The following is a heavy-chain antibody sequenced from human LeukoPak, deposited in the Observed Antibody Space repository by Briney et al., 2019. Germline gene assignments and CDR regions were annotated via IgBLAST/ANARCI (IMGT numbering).Heavy chain of an antibody. Sequence: GGSLRLSCVASGFTFSSYWMSWVRQALGKGLEWVANLKQDGSEKYYVDSVKGRFTISRDNAKNSLYLQMNSLRAEDTAVYYCARQRLISGYFDYWGQGTLVTVSS. CDR3: ARQRLISGYFDY. CDR1: GFTFSSYW. V-gene: IGHV3-7*01. D-gene: IGHD3-3*01. J-gene: IGHJ4*02. CDR2: LKQDGSEK.